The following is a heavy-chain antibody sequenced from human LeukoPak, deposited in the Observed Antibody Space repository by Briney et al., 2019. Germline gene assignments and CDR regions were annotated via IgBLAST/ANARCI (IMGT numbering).Heavy chain of an antibody. CDR3: ARLILDLDAFDI. Sequence: SETLSLTCTVSGGSISSSSYYWGWIRQPPGTGLEWIGSICYSGSTYYNPSLKSRVTISVDTSKNQFSLKLSSVTAADTAVYYCARLILDLDAFDIWGQGTMVTVSS. CDR1: GGSISSSSYY. CDR2: ICYSGST. V-gene: IGHV4-39*01. D-gene: IGHD2-15*01. J-gene: IGHJ3*02.